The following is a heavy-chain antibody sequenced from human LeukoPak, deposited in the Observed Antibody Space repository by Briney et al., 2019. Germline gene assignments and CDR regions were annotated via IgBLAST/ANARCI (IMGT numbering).Heavy chain of an antibody. CDR1: GGSISSGGYY. D-gene: IGHD1-26*01. J-gene: IGHJ3*02. Sequence: SETLSLTCTVSGGSISSGGYYWSWIRQPPGKGLEWIGYIYHSGSTYYNPSLKSRVIISVDRSKNQFSLKLSSVTAADTAVYYCARVPSGSYCPAFDIWGQGTMVTVSS. CDR2: IYHSGST. CDR3: ARVPSGSYCPAFDI. V-gene: IGHV4-30-2*01.